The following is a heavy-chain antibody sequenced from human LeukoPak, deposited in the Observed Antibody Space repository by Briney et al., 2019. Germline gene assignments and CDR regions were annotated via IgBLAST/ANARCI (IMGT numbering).Heavy chain of an antibody. Sequence: SETLSLTCAVYGGSFSGYYWSWIRQPPGKGPEWIGEINHSGSTNYSPSLKSRVTISVDTSKNQFSLKLSSVTAADTAVYYCARWVGGPPDYWGQGTLVTVSS. CDR2: INHSGST. CDR3: ARWVGGPPDY. D-gene: IGHD6-25*01. CDR1: GGSFSGYY. V-gene: IGHV4-34*01. J-gene: IGHJ4*02.